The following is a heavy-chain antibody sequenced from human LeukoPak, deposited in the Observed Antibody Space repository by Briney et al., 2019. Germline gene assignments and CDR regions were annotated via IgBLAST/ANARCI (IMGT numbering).Heavy chain of an antibody. CDR3: TKDSGHDYFYFES. CDR1: GFRFEDYT. V-gene: IGHV3-43*01. J-gene: IGHJ4*02. Sequence: PGGSLRLSCLVSGFRFEDYTMHWVRQVPGKALEWISLINRDDTTDYADSVRGRFTISRDRTNNSLFLKMHSLTTEDSAFYYCTKDSGHDYFYFESWGQGTLVTVSS. D-gene: IGHD5-12*01. CDR2: INRDDTT.